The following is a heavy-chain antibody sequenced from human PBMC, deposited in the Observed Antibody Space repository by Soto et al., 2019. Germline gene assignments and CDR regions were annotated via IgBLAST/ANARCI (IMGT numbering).Heavy chain of an antibody. Sequence: GESLKISCKVSGDSFTGFWIGWVRQMPGKGLEWLGSIYPRDSDTRYSPSFQGQVTISADKSLSTAYLQWNSLQASDTAIYYCARQHPLDSRVWYTWGQGTLATVSS. V-gene: IGHV5-51*01. D-gene: IGHD6-19*01. CDR1: GDSFTGFW. CDR3: ARQHPLDSRVWYT. J-gene: IGHJ4*02. CDR2: IYPRDSDT.